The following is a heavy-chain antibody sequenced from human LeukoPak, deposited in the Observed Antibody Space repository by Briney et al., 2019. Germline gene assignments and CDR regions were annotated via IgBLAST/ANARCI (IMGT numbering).Heavy chain of an antibody. CDR1: GFTFSSYA. Sequence: GGSPRLSCAASGFTFSSYAMSWVRQAPGKGLEWVSAISGSGGSTYYADSVKGRFTISRDNSKNTLYLQMNSLRAEDTAVYYCAKAPCSSTSCYPLDYWGQGTLVTVSS. CDR3: AKAPCSSTSCYPLDY. CDR2: ISGSGGST. J-gene: IGHJ4*02. D-gene: IGHD2-2*01. V-gene: IGHV3-23*01.